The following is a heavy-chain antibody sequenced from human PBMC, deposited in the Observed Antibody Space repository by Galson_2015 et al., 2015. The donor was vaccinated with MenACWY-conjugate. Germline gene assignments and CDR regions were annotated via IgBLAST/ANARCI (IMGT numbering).Heavy chain of an antibody. CDR1: GSSCTAQW. J-gene: IGHJ6*02. Sequence: QSGAEVTKPGESLLISWTGSGSSCTAQWVGWVRQMAGKGLEGMGSIYSGDSDTRYSPSFEGQVTISVDKSISTAYLQWSSLKASDTAMYYCARRDYGMDVWGQGTTVTVSS. CDR3: ARRDYGMDV. V-gene: IGHV5-51*01. CDR2: IYSGDSDT.